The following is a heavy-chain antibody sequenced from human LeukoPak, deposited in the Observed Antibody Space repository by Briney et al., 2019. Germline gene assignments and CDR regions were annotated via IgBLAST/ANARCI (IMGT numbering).Heavy chain of an antibody. CDR2: IYGAGAT. CDR1: GLTVSSEY. J-gene: IGHJ4*02. Sequence: GGSPTLSCAAYGLTVSSEYLAWVRQAPGKGLEWISVIYGAGATYYADSVEGRFTISRDTYNNALYLQMNSLRVEDTAVYHCARLLPASRHYFDYWGRGTPVTVSS. D-gene: IGHD6-6*01. V-gene: IGHV3-53*01. CDR3: ARLLPASRHYFDY.